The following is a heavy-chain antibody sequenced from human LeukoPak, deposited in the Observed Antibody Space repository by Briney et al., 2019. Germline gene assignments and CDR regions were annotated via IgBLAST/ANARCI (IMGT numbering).Heavy chain of an antibody. CDR2: IYSGGYT. V-gene: IGHV3-66*01. J-gene: IGHJ4*02. CDR1: GFTVSSTY. D-gene: IGHD6-6*01. CDR3: ARGRPAHYFDS. Sequence: GGSLGLSCAASGFTVSSTYLTWVRQAPGKGLEWLSVIYSGGYTYYADSVKGRFFISRDISENMVYLQMNSLSVEDTAVYFCARGRPAHYFDSWGPGTLVTVS.